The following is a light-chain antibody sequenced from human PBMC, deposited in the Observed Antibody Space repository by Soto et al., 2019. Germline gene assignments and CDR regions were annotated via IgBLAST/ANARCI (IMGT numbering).Light chain of an antibody. J-gene: IGKJ1*01. CDR2: DAS. CDR1: QDVSSY. Sequence: EIVFTQSPSTLSLSPGERATLSCRASQDVSSYLAWYQQKPGQAPRLLIYDASNRATGIPARFSGSGSGTDFTLTISSLEPEDFAVYYCQQRSNWPPTWTFGQGTKVDIK. V-gene: IGKV3-11*01. CDR3: QQRSNWPPTWT.